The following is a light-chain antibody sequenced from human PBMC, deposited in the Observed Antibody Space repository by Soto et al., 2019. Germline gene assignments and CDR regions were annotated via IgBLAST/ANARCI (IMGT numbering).Light chain of an antibody. CDR3: RSYDSSLSAWV. Sequence: QPVLTQPPSVSGAPGQRVTMSCTGSSSNIGAGYDVHWFQQLPGTAPRLLIYGNINRLSGVPARFSGSKSGTSASLAITGLQAVDEADYYCRSYDSSLSAWVFGGGTQLTVL. CDR2: GNI. CDR1: SSNIGAGYD. V-gene: IGLV1-40*01. J-gene: IGLJ3*02.